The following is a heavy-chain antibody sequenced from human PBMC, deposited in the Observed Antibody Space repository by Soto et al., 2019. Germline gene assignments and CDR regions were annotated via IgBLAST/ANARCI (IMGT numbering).Heavy chain of an antibody. V-gene: IGHV4-59*08. D-gene: IGHD3-22*01. CDR3: ARHDSSLTYYYYYYMDV. J-gene: IGHJ6*03. Sequence: SETLSLTCTVSGGSISSYYWSWIRQPPGKGLEWIGYIYSSGSTNYNPPLKSRVTISVDTSKNHFSLNLSSVTAADTAVYFCARHDSSLTYYYYYYMDVWGKGTTVTVSS. CDR2: IYSSGST. CDR1: GGSISSYY.